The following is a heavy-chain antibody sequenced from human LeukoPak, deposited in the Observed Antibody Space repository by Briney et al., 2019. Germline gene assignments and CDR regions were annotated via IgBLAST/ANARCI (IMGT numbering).Heavy chain of an antibody. J-gene: IGHJ4*02. CDR3: AKDVHIVVYAYFDY. V-gene: IGHV3-23*01. CDR1: GFTYNIYA. Sequence: GGSLRLSCAASGFTYNIYAMSWIRQAPGKGLEWFSTIRGTDGYTYYADSVKGRFTISRDNSKNTLYLQMNSLRAEDTAVYYCAKDVHIVVYAYFDYWGQGTLVTVSS. D-gene: IGHD2-21*01. CDR2: IRGTDGYT.